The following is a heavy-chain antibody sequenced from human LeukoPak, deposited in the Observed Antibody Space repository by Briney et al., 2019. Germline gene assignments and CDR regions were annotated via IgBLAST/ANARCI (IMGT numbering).Heavy chain of an antibody. Sequence: ASETPSLTCAVYGGSFNGYYWSWIRQPPGKGLEWIGEINHSGSTNYNPSLKSRVTMSVDTSKNQVSLKLTSVTAADTAVYYCARGPGSGSYFAWFDPWGQGTQVTVSS. CDR3: ARGPGSGSYFAWFDP. V-gene: IGHV4-34*01. CDR2: INHSGST. CDR1: GGSFNGYY. D-gene: IGHD3-10*01. J-gene: IGHJ5*02.